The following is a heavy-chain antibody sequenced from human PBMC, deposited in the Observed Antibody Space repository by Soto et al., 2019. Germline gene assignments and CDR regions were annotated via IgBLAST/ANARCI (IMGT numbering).Heavy chain of an antibody. V-gene: IGHV4-4*07. CDR1: GADINTYS. CDR3: ARDREAGYNFYYGMDV. D-gene: IGHD6-19*01. Sequence: SETLSLTCVVSGADINTYSWTWIRQPAGKGLEWIGRIYTSASINYNPSLKGRVTLSVDTSTNQVSLRLASVTAADTAIYYCARDREAGYNFYYGMDVWGQGTTVTVSS. J-gene: IGHJ6*02. CDR2: IYTSASI.